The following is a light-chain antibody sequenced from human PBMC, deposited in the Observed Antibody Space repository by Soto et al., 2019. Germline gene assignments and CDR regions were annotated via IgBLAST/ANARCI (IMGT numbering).Light chain of an antibody. V-gene: IGKV3-11*01. Sequence: EIVLTQSPATLSLSPGERATLSCRASQSVSSYLAWYQQKPGQAPRVLIYDASNRATGIPARFSGSGSGTDFTLTISSLEPADFAVYYCQQRYNWLTFGGGTKVEIK. J-gene: IGKJ4*01. CDR2: DAS. CDR3: QQRYNWLT. CDR1: QSVSSY.